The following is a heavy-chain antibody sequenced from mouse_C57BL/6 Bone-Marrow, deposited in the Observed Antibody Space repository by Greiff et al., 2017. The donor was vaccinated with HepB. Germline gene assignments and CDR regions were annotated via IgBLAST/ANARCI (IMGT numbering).Heavy chain of an antibody. V-gene: IGHV1-7*01. D-gene: IGHD2-4*01. Sequence: QVQLQQSGAELAKPGASVKLSCKASGYTFTSYWMHWVKQRPGQGLEWIGYINPSSGYTKYNQKFKDKATLTADKSSSTAYMQLSSLTYEDSAVYYSASGWRLRRGYFDYWGQGTTLTVSS. CDR2: INPSSGYT. J-gene: IGHJ2*01. CDR3: ASGWRLRRGYFDY. CDR1: GYTFTSYW.